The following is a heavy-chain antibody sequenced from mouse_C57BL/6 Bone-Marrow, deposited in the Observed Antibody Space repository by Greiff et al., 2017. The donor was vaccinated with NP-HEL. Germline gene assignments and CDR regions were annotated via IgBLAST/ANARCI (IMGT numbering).Heavy chain of an antibody. CDR3: ASYYGSRETYAMDY. V-gene: IGHV1-55*01. Sequence: QVHVKQPGAELVKPGASVKMSCKASGYTFTSYWITWVKQRPGQGLEWIGDIYPGSGSTNYNEKFKSKATLTVDTSSSTAYMQLSSLTSEDSAVYYCASYYGSRETYAMDYWGQGTSVTVSS. CDR1: GYTFTSYW. CDR2: IYPGSGST. D-gene: IGHD1-1*01. J-gene: IGHJ4*01.